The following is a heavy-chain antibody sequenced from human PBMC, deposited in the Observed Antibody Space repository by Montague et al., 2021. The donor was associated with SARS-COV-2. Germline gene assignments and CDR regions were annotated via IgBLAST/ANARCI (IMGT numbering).Heavy chain of an antibody. V-gene: IGHV4-59*01. D-gene: IGHD2-2*01. J-gene: IGHJ2*01. CDR3: ARTIVVVSAASRYFDL. CDR2: IYYSGST. Sequence: SETLSLTCTVSGGSTSSYYWSWIRQPLGKGLEWIGCIYYSGSTNYNPSLKSRVTISVDTSKIQFPLKLNSVTAADTAVYYCARTIVVVSAASRYFDLWGRGTLVTVSS. CDR1: GGSTSSYY.